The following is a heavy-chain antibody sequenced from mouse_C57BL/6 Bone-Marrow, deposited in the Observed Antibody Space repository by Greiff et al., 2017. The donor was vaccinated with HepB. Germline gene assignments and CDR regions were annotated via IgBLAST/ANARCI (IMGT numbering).Heavy chain of an antibody. D-gene: IGHD1-1*01. CDR3: ARFTTGMYYAMDY. CDR2: INPNNGGT. CDR1: GYTFTDYY. V-gene: IGHV1-26*01. Sequence: VQLQQSGPELVKPGASVKISCKASGYTFTDYYMNWVKQSHGKSLEWIGDINPNNGGTSYNQKFKGKATLTVDKSSSTAYMELRSLTSEDSAVYYCARFTTGMYYAMDYWGQGTSVTVSS. J-gene: IGHJ4*01.